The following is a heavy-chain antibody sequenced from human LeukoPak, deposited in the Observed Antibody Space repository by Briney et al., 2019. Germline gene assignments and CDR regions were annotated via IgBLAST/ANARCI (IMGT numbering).Heavy chain of an antibody. D-gene: IGHD6-19*01. Sequence: GGSLRLSCAASGFTFSTYSMNWVRQAPGKGLEWLSYILSSSSTIYYADSVKGRFTVSRDNAKNSLYLQMNNLRAEDTAVYYCARDPTIAVAGSPWGQGTLVTVSS. CDR1: GFTFSTYS. CDR3: ARDPTIAVAGSP. CDR2: ILSSSSTI. V-gene: IGHV3-48*01. J-gene: IGHJ5*02.